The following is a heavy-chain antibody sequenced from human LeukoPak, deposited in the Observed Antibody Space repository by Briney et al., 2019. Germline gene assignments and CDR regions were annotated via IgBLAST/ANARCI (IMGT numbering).Heavy chain of an antibody. CDR3: AKDRGLYYYGSGSYSFFDY. D-gene: IGHD3-10*01. V-gene: IGHV3-9*01. J-gene: IGHJ4*02. CDR1: GFTFDDYA. Sequence: GRSLRLSCAASGFTFDDYAMHWVRQAPGKGLEWVSGISWNSGSIGYADSVKGRFTISRDNAKNSLYLQMNSLRAEDTALYYCAKDRGLYYYGSGSYSFFDYWGQGTLVTVSS. CDR2: ISWNSGSI.